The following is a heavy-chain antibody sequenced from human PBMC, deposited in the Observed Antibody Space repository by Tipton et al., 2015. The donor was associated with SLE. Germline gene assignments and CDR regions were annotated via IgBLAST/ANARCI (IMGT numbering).Heavy chain of an antibody. CDR3: AREGVGYQLFPDYDYYYMDV. V-gene: IGHV4-39*07. CDR1: GGSISGYY. CDR2: IYYSGSS. D-gene: IGHD2-2*01. J-gene: IGHJ6*03. Sequence: TLSLTCTVSGGSISGYYWSWVRQPPGKGLEWIGRIYYSGSSYYNPSLKSRVTISVDTSKNQFSLKLSTVTAADTAVYYCAREGVGYQLFPDYDYYYMDVWGKATTATVSS.